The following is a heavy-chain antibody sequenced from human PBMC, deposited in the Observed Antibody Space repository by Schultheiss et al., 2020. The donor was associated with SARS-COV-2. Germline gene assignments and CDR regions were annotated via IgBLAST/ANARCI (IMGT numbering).Heavy chain of an antibody. CDR1: GGSISSYY. Sequence: SETLSLTCTVSGGSISSYYWSWIRQPPGKGLEWIGYIYYSGSTNYNPSLKSRVTISVDTSKNQFSLKLSSVTAADTAVYYFATTTYYDFWSGTSGAGYFDYWGQGTLVTVSS. J-gene: IGHJ4*02. CDR3: ATTTYYDFWSGTSGAGYFDY. D-gene: IGHD3-3*01. V-gene: IGHV4-59*08. CDR2: IYYSGST.